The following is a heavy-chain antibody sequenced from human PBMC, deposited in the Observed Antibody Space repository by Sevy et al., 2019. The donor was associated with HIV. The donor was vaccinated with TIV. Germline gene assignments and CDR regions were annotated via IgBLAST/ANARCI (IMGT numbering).Heavy chain of an antibody. Sequence: GGSLRLSCAASGFPFSDAWMNWVRQAPGKGLEWVGLIKNENDGGTTDYAAPVKGRSTISREDSKNTLYLQMSSLKTEDTAIYYCTTDWCTGTTWVRAFDLWGQGTMVTVSS. V-gene: IGHV3-15*01. CDR1: GFPFSDAW. J-gene: IGHJ3*01. D-gene: IGHD1-7*01. CDR3: TTDWCTGTTWVRAFDL. CDR2: IKNENDGGTT.